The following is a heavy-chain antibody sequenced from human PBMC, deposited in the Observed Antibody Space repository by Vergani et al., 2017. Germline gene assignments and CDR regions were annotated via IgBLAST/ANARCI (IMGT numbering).Heavy chain of an antibody. Sequence: EVQLVESGGGLVKPGGSLRLPCAASGFTFSSYSMNWVRQAPGKGLEWVSSISSSSSYIYYADSGRGRFTISRDNAKNSLYLQMNSLRAEDTAVYYCARDLFYYDSSGYYSGFFDYWGQGTLVTVSS. V-gene: IGHV3-21*01. CDR1: GFTFSSYS. CDR3: ARDLFYYDSSGYYSGFFDY. J-gene: IGHJ4*02. D-gene: IGHD3-22*01. CDR2: ISSSSSYI.